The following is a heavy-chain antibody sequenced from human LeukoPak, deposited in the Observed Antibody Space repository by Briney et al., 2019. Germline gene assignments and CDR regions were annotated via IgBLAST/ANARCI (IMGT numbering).Heavy chain of an antibody. D-gene: IGHD6-6*01. CDR1: GGSISSYY. V-gene: IGHV4-59*12. Sequence: SETLSLTCSVPGGSISSYYWSWIRQPPGKGLEWIGYIYYSGSTTYNPYIKSRVTISVDTSKNQFSLKLSSGTAADTAVYYCATYSRSSFPDYYYGMDVWGQGTTVTVSS. J-gene: IGHJ6*02. CDR3: ATYSRSSFPDYYYGMDV. CDR2: IYYSGST.